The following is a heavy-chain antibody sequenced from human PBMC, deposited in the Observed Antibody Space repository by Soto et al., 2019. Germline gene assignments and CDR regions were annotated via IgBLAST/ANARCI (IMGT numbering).Heavy chain of an antibody. J-gene: IGHJ6*02. V-gene: IGHV1-69*13. CDR2: IIPIFGTA. CDR1: GGTFSSYA. Sequence: GASVKVSCKASGGTFSSYAISWVRQAPGQGLEWMGGIIPIFGTANYAQKFQGRVTITADESTSTAYMELSSLRSEDTAVYYCARYDFWSGYSPEYSYYGMDVWGQGTTVTVSS. D-gene: IGHD3-3*01. CDR3: ARYDFWSGYSPEYSYYGMDV.